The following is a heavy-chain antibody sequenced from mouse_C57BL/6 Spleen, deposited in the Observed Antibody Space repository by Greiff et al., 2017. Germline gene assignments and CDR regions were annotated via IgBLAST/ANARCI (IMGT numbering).Heavy chain of an antibody. CDR1: GYTFTSYW. J-gene: IGHJ2*01. CDR3: ARDYGSLDYFDY. V-gene: IGHV1-52*01. D-gene: IGHD1-1*01. Sequence: QVHVKQPGAELVRPGSSVKLSCKASGYTFTSYWMHWVKQRPIQGLEWIGNIDPSDSETHYNQKFKDKATLTVDKSSSTAYMQLSSLTSEDSAVYYCARDYGSLDYFDYWGQGTTLTVSS. CDR2: IDPSDSET.